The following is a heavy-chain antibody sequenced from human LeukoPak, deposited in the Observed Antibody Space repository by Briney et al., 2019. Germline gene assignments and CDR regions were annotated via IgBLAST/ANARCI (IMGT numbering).Heavy chain of an antibody. CDR3: AKSLYGSGSYYNWFDP. D-gene: IGHD3-10*01. CDR1: GGSFSGYY. J-gene: IGHJ5*02. V-gene: IGHV4-34*01. CDR2: INHRGST. Sequence: SETLSLTCAVYGGSFSGYYWSWIRQSPGKGLEWIGEINHRGSTNYNPSLKRRVTISLDTSKNQFSLKLSSVTAADTAVYYCAKSLYGSGSYYNWFDPWGQGTLVTVSS.